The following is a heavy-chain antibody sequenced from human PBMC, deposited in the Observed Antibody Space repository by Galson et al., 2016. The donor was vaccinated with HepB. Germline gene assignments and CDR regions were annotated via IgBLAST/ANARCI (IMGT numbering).Heavy chain of an antibody. CDR3: AKERDIGYDWGCDF. CDR2: ISYDGNNK. V-gene: IGHV3-30*18. CDR1: GFPFSDFG. Sequence: SLRLSCAASGFPFSDFGIHWVRQAPGKGLEWVAAISYDGNNKYYADAVKGRFTISRDNSKNTLYLQMDSLRAEDTAVYYCAKERDIGYDWGCDFWGQGTLVSVSS. D-gene: IGHD5-12*01. J-gene: IGHJ4*02.